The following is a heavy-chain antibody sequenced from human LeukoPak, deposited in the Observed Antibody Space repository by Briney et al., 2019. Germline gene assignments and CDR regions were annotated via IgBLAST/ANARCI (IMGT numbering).Heavy chain of an antibody. CDR3: VRVKEWLSLLPFDY. J-gene: IGHJ4*02. D-gene: IGHD3-3*01. CDR2: INSDGSST. V-gene: IGHV3-74*01. Sequence: PGGSLGLSCEASGFTFSSYWMHWVRQAPGKGLVWVSRINSDGSSTNYADSVKGRFTISRDNAKNTLYLQMNSLRAEDTAVYYCVRVKEWLSLLPFDYWGQGTLVTVSS. CDR1: GFTFSSYW.